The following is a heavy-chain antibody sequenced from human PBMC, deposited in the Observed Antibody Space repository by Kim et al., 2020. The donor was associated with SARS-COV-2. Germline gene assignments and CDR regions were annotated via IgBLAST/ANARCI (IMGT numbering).Heavy chain of an antibody. V-gene: IGHV3-30*18. CDR3: AKNGGSWSYYIPSSFWYYGMDV. J-gene: IGHJ6*02. CDR1: GFTFSSYG. CDR2: ISYDGSNK. Sequence: GGSLRLSCAASGFTFSSYGMHWVRQAPGKGLEWVAVISYDGSNKYYADSVKGRFTISRDNSKNTLYLQMNSLRAEDTAVYYCAKNGGSWSYYIPSSFWYYGMDVWGQGTTVTVSS. D-gene: IGHD3-10*01.